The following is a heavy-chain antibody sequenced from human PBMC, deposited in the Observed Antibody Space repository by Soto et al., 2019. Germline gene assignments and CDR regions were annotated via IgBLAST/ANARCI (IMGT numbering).Heavy chain of an antibody. CDR3: ARAVTILDRVYYYHLDV. CDR1: RYRVYISE. CDR2: INPSGGST. D-gene: IGHD3-3*01. J-gene: IGHJ6*03. V-gene: IGHV1-46*02. Sequence: GVSVKVACEACRYRVYISEIPVVLKAPGQGLEWMGIINPSGGSTSYAQKFQGRVTMTRDTSTSTVYMELSSLRSEDTAVYYCARAVTILDRVYYYHLDVWGQVTPVTVSS.